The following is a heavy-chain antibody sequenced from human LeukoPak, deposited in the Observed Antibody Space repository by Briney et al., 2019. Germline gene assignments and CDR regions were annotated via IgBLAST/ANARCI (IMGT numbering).Heavy chain of an antibody. J-gene: IGHJ6*04. V-gene: IGHV3-20*04. CDR1: GFTLDDYG. D-gene: IGHD3-10*02. CDR3: AELGITMIGGV. Sequence: GSLRLSCAASGFTLDDYGMSWVRQAPGKGLEWVSGINWNGGSTGYADSVKGRFTISRDNAKNSLYLQLNSLRAEDTALYYCAELGITMIGGVWGKGTTVTISS. CDR2: INWNGGST.